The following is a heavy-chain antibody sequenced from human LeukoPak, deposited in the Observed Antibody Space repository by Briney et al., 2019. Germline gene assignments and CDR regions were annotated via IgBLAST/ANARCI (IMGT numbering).Heavy chain of an antibody. D-gene: IGHD4-23*01. V-gene: IGHV3-33*01. CDR2: IWYGGSNK. Sequence: PGKSLRLSCAASGFTFSGFGMHWVRQAPGKGLEWVAVIWYGGSNKYYADSVKGRFTISRDNPKNTLYVQMNSLRAEDTAVYYCARGRGADYGGNSGYFDYWGQGTLVTVSS. J-gene: IGHJ4*02. CDR3: ARGRGADYGGNSGYFDY. CDR1: GFTFSGFG.